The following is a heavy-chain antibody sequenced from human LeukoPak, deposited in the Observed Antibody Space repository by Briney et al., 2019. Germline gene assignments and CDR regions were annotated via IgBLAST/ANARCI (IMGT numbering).Heavy chain of an antibody. J-gene: IGHJ5*02. V-gene: IGHV4-59*01. CDR2: IYYSGST. CDR1: GGSISSYY. CDR3: ARMAAAGTRPNWFDP. Sequence: SETLSLTCTVSGGSISSYYWSWIRQPPGKGLEWIGYIYYSGSTNYNPSPKSRVTISVDTSKNQFSLKLSSVTAADTAVYYCARMAAAGTRPNWFDPWGQGTLVTVSS. D-gene: IGHD6-13*01.